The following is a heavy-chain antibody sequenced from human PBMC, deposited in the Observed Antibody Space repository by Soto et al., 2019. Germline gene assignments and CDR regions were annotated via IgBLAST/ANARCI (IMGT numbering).Heavy chain of an antibody. CDR3: ARSRVTYYYDRSAFDI. D-gene: IGHD3-22*01. V-gene: IGHV1-69*01. J-gene: IGHJ3*02. CDR1: GGTFSSYA. CDR2: IIPIFGTA. Sequence: QVQLVQSGAEVKKPGSSVKVSCKASGGTFSSYAISWVRQAPAQGLEWMGGIIPIFGTANYAQKFQGRVTITADESTSTAYMELSSLRSEDTAVYYCARSRVTYYYDRSAFDIWGQGTMVTVSS.